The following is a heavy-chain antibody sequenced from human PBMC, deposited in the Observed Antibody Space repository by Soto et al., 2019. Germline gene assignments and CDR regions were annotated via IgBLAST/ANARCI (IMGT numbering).Heavy chain of an antibody. CDR2: IYHSGST. CDR3: ARAGGSTVYYYYGMDV. D-gene: IGHD5-12*01. J-gene: IGHJ6*02. V-gene: IGHV4-31*02. CDR1: GGSISSGGYY. Sequence: SETLSLTCTVSGGSISSGGYYWSWIRQHPGKGLEWIGDIYHSGSTYYNPSLKSRVTISVDTSKNQFSLKLSSVTAADTAVYYCARAGGSTVYYYYGMDVWGQGTTVTVSS.